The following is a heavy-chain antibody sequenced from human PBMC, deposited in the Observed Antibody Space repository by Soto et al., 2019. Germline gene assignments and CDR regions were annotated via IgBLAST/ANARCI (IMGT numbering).Heavy chain of an antibody. CDR3: ARGETYLGV. CDR2: IIPIFSSR. Sequence: QVQLVQSGAEVKKPGSSVKVSCKTSRDTFNKYAFNWVRQAPGQGLEWMGWIIPIFSSRNYAEKFQGRVTIAADDSTSTAYMELRSLRFEDTAVYCWARGETYLGVWGQGTTVTVSS. D-gene: IGHD3-16*01. V-gene: IGHV1-69*01. J-gene: IGHJ6*02. CDR1: RDTFNKYA.